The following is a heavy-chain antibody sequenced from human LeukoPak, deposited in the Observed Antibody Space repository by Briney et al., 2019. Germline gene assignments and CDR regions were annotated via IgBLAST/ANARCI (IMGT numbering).Heavy chain of an antibody. CDR2: IYPGDSDT. CDR1: GYSFTSYW. Sequence: GESLKISCKGSGYSFTSYWIGCVRQMPGKGLEWMGIIYPGDSDTRYSPSFQGQVTISADKSISTAYLQWSSLEASDTAMYYCARPTYYYDSSGYFDYFDYWGQGTLVTVSS. V-gene: IGHV5-51*01. J-gene: IGHJ4*02. D-gene: IGHD3-22*01. CDR3: ARPTYYYDSSGYFDYFDY.